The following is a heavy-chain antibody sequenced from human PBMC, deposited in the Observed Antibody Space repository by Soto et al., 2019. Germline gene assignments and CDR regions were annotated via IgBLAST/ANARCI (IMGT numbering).Heavy chain of an antibody. CDR1: GFTFSSYA. J-gene: IGHJ5*02. CDR3: AKSLVVVVASWFDP. Sequence: GGSLRLSCAASGFTFSSYAMSWVRQAPGKGLEWVSAISGSGGSTYYADSVKARFTISRDNSKNTLYLQMNSLRAEDTAVYYCAKSLVVVVASWFDPWGQGTMGTLYS. D-gene: IGHD2-15*01. CDR2: ISGSGGST. V-gene: IGHV3-23*01.